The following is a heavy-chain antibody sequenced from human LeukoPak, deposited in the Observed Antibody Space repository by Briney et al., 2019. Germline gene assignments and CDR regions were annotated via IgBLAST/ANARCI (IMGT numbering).Heavy chain of an antibody. J-gene: IGHJ4*02. CDR2: IKRDGSEK. CDR3: ARLGPASSGWPESFDY. CDR1: GFTFSTYS. D-gene: IGHD6-19*01. Sequence: GGSLRLSCAASGFTFSTYSMSWVRQAPGKGLEWVANIKRDGSEKYYVGSVKGRFTISRDNAKNSLDLQMNSLRVEDTAVYYCARLGPASSGWPESFDYWGQGTLVTVSS. V-gene: IGHV3-7*03.